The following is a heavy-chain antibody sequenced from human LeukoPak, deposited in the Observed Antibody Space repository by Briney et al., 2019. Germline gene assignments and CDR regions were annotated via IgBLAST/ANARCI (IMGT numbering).Heavy chain of an antibody. D-gene: IGHD6-19*01. CDR3: AREAGIAVALDY. V-gene: IGHV3-21*01. CDR2: ISSSSSYI. CDR1: GFTFSSYS. Sequence: GGSLRLSCAASGFTFSSYSMNWVRQAPGKGLEWVSSISSSSSYIYYADSVKGRFTISRDNAKNSLYLQMNSLRAEDTAVYYCAREAGIAVALDYWGQGTLVTVSS. J-gene: IGHJ4*02.